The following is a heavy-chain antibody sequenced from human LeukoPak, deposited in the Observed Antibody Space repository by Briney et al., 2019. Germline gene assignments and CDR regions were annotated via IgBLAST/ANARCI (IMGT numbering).Heavy chain of an antibody. CDR1: GFTFSSSA. V-gene: IGHV3-30*02. D-gene: IGHD6-13*01. CDR2: IQFDGIKK. J-gene: IGHJ3*02. CDR3: AQKSTGTFDI. Sequence: GGSLRLSCAASGFTFSSSAMHWVRQAPGKGLEWVAYIQFDGIKKFYSDSVKGRFTISRDNSKNTLFLQTSSLTTEDTAVYYCAQKSTGTFDIWGQGTMVTVSP.